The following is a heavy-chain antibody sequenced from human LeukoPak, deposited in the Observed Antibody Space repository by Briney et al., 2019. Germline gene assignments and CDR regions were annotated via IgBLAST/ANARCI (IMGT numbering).Heavy chain of an antibody. CDR3: ARLGGFGELPYYNWFDP. CDR1: AGSISSYY. D-gene: IGHD3-10*01. CDR2: IYYSGST. J-gene: IGHJ5*02. Sequence: PSETLSLTCTVSAGSISSYYWSWIRQPPGKGLEWIGYIYYSGSTNYNPSLKSRVTISVDTSKNQFSLKLSSVTAADTAVYYCARLGGFGELPYYNWFDPWGQGTLVTVSS. V-gene: IGHV4-59*08.